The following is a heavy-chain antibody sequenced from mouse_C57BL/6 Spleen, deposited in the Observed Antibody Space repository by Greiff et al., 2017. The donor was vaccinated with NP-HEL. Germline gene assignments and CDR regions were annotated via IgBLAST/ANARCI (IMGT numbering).Heavy chain of an antibody. V-gene: IGHV1-64*01. CDR1: GYTFTSYW. D-gene: IGHD1-1*01. J-gene: IGHJ4*01. CDR2: IHPNSGST. Sequence: VPLQQPGAELVKPGASVKLSCKASGYTFTSYWMHWVKQRPGQGLEWIGMIHPNSGSTNYNEKFKSKATLTVDKSSSTAYMQLSSLTSEDSAVYYCARPITAEYAMDYWGQGTSVTVSS. CDR3: ARPITAEYAMDY.